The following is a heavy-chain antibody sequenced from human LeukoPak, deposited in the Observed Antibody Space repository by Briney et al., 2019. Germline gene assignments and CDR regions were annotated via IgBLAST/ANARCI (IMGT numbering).Heavy chain of an antibody. J-gene: IGHJ3*02. CDR3: ARWKIISGSYSEGSAFDI. D-gene: IGHD1-26*01. V-gene: IGHV3-30*02. Sequence: GGSLRLSCAASGFTFSSYGMHWVRQAPGKGLEWVAFIRYDGSNKYYADSVKGRFTISRDNAKNSLYLQMNSLRAEDTAVYYCARWKIISGSYSEGSAFDIWGQGTMVTVSS. CDR2: IRYDGSNK. CDR1: GFTFSSYG.